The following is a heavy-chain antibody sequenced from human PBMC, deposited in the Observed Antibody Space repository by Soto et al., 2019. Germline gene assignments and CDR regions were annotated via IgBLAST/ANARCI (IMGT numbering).Heavy chain of an antibody. CDR1: GYTFTSYG. CDR3: ARPSGYDLPYYFDY. CDR2: ISAYNGNT. Sequence: QVQLVQSGAEVKKPGASVKVSCKASGYTFTSYGISWVRQAPGQGLEWMGWISAYNGNTNYAQKLQGRVTMTTDTAKSTAYLELRSLSSDDTAVYYCARPSGYDLPYYFDYWGQGTLVTVSS. J-gene: IGHJ4*02. D-gene: IGHD5-12*01. V-gene: IGHV1-18*01.